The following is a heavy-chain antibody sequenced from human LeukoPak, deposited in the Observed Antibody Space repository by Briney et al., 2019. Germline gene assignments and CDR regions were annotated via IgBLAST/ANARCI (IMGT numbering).Heavy chain of an antibody. Sequence: GGSLRLSCAASGFTVSSNYMSWVRQAPGKGLEWVSVIYSGGSTYYADSVKGRFTISRDNAKNSLYLQMNSLRAGDTAVYYCARVKGSSGWYSVWGQGTLVTVSS. CDR1: GFTVSSNY. V-gene: IGHV3-66*01. D-gene: IGHD6-19*01. J-gene: IGHJ4*02. CDR3: ARVKGSSGWYSV. CDR2: IYSGGST.